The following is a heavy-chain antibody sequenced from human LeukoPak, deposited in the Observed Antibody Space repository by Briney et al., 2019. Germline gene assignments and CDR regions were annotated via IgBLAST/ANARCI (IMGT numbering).Heavy chain of an antibody. CDR3: ASQTSIAAYLDS. Sequence: GGSLRLSCAASGFKYNMHWVRQAPGKGLEWVAFISFDGSTAYYADSVQGRFTFSRDTSNNTLHLQMNSLRTEDTAVYYCASQTSIAAYLDSWGKGTLVTVSS. J-gene: IGHJ4*02. CDR1: GFKYN. CDR2: ISFDGSTA. D-gene: IGHD2-15*01. V-gene: IGHV3-30*04.